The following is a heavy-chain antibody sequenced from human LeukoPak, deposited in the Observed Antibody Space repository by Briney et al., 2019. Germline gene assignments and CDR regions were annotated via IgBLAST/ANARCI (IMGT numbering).Heavy chain of an antibody. Sequence: GRSLRLSCAASGFTFSSYGMHWVRQAPGKGLEWVAVIWHDGSNKYYADSVKGRFTISRDNSKNTLYLQMNSLRAEDTAVYYCQVAAAGIFDYWGQGTLVTVSS. D-gene: IGHD6-13*01. V-gene: IGHV3-33*01. CDR3: QVAAAGIFDY. CDR2: IWHDGSNK. CDR1: GFTFSSYG. J-gene: IGHJ4*02.